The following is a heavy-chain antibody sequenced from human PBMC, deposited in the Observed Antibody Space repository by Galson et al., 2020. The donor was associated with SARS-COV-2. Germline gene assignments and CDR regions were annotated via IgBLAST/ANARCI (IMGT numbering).Heavy chain of an antibody. Sequence: GESLKISCLVSEFTFNTYSIGWVRQSPEKGLEWVSLIGLDEKTFYSDSVRGRFTISRDKSRNTVFLQMKRLRDDDTALYYCATKGFCRGQICHRQFDYWSQGTQVTVSS. CDR1: EFTFNTYS. J-gene: IGHJ4*02. D-gene: IGHD2-15*01. CDR2: IGLDEKT. CDR3: ATKGFCRGQICHRQFDY. V-gene: IGHV3-23*01.